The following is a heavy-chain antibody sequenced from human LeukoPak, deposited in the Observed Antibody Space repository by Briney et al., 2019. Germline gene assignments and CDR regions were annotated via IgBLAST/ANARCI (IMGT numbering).Heavy chain of an antibody. CDR3: ARGFLRTEAVAVGYFDY. V-gene: IGHV4-61*02. Sequence: SQTLSLTCTVSGGSISSGSYYWSWIRQPAGKGLEWIGRIYTSGNTNYNPSLKSRVTISVDTSKNQFSLQLNSVTPEDTAVYYCARGFLRTEAVAVGYFDYWGQGTLVTVSS. CDR1: GGSISSGSYY. J-gene: IGHJ4*02. D-gene: IGHD6-19*01. CDR2: IYTSGNT.